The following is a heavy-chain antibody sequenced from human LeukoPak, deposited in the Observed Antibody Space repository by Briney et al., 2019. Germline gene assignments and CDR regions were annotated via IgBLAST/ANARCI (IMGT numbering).Heavy chain of an antibody. V-gene: IGHV7-4-1*02. CDR2: INTNTGNP. J-gene: IGHJ5*02. CDR1: GYTFTSYA. D-gene: IGHD3-3*01. CDR3: ARGVTIFGVVIDSPVDNWFDP. Sequence: VASVKVSCKASGYTFTSYAMNWVRQAPGQGLEWMGWINTNTGNPTYAQGFTGRFVFSLDTSVSTAYLQISSLKAEDTAVYYCARGVTIFGVVIDSPVDNWFDPWGQGTLVTVSS.